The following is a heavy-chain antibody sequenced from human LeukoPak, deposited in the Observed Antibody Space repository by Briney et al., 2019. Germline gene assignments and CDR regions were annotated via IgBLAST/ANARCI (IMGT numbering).Heavy chain of an antibody. V-gene: IGHV3-30*04. Sequence: GRSLRLSCVASGLAFSSYSMHWVRQAPGKGLEWVGVISYDGSDEYYTDSVKGRFTISRDNSKNTVYLQMNSLRVDDTAVYYCARDFTPEWFDIHWGQGTLVTVS. CDR3: ARDFTPEWFDIH. CDR1: GLAFSSYS. J-gene: IGHJ4*02. CDR2: ISYDGSDE. D-gene: IGHD3-3*01.